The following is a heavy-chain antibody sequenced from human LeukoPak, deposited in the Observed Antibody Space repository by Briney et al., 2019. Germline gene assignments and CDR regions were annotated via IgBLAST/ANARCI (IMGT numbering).Heavy chain of an antibody. D-gene: IGHD4-17*01. CDR3: AKERTDYGDYVVTGYFDY. CDR1: GFTFSSYA. Sequence: PGGSLRLSCAASGFTFSSYAMSWVRQAPGKGLEWVSAISGSGGSTYYADSVKGRFTISRDNSKNTLYLQMNSLRAEDTAVYYCAKERTDYGDYVVTGYFDYWGQGTLVTVSS. V-gene: IGHV3-23*01. CDR2: ISGSGGST. J-gene: IGHJ4*02.